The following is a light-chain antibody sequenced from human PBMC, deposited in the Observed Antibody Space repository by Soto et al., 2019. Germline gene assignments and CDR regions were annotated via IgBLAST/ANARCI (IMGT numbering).Light chain of an antibody. V-gene: IGKV3-15*01. CDR2: GAS. CDR1: QSVYNN. J-gene: IGKJ1*01. CDR3: QHYNNWPRT. Sequence: EIVMTQSPATLSVSPGERATLSCRASQSVYNNLAWYQQKPGQAPRLLIYGASTRATGISARFSGSGSGTEFTLTISSLQSEDVALYHCQHYNNWPRTFGQGTKVEVK.